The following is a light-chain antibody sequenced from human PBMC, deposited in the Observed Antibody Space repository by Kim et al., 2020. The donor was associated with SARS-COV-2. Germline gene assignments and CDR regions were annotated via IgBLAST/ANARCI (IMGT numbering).Light chain of an antibody. V-gene: IGLV3-19*01. CDR3: NSRDSSGTMG. CDR1: SLRSYY. J-gene: IGLJ3*02. Sequence: SSELTQDPAVSVALGQTVRITCQGDSLRSYYASWYQQKPGQAPVLVIYGKNNRPSGIPDRFSGSSSGNTASLTITGAQAEDEADYYCNSRDSSGTMGFGG. CDR2: GKN.